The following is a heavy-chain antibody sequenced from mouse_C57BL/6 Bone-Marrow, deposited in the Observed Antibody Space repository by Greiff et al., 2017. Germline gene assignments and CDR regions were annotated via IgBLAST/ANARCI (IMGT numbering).Heavy chain of an antibody. J-gene: IGHJ4*01. CDR1: GYTFTTYP. V-gene: IGHV1-47*01. CDR3: ESDRRTYAMDY. CDR2: FHPYNDDT. Sequence: QVQLKQSGAELVKPGASVKMSCKASGYTFTTYPIEWMKQNHGKSLEWIGNFHPYNDDTKYNEKFKGKATLTVEKSYSTVYLELRRLTSDDSAFYCCESDRRTYAMDYWGQGTTVTVSS.